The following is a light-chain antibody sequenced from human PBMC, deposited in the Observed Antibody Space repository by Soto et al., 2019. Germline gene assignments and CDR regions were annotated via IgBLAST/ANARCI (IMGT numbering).Light chain of an antibody. CDR2: EVN. CDR3: SSSTDTSIL. V-gene: IGLV2-14*01. Sequence: QSALTQPASVSGSPGQSITISCTGASSDFGDHKSVSWYQHHPGKAPKLIIYEVNYRPSGVSSRFSGSRSGNTASLTISGLQAEDEAHYYCSSSTDTSILFGGGTKLTVL. CDR1: SSDFGDHKS. J-gene: IGLJ2*01.